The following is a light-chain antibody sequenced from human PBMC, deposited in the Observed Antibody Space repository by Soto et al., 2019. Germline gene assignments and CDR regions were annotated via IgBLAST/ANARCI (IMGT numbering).Light chain of an antibody. J-gene: IGKJ3*01. CDR3: QRYRRSPWLFT. CDR2: AAS. V-gene: IGKV3-20*01. Sequence: ETVLTQSPGTLSLSPGERATLSCRASQSVTSSYLAWHQQKPGQAPSLLIFAASITATGIPDRVSCSGSGTDFTLTITILEPEDVAVYYCQRYRRSPWLFTFGPGTKVEIK. CDR1: QSVTSSY.